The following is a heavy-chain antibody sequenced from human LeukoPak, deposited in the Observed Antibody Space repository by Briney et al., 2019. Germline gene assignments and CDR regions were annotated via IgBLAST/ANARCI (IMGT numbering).Heavy chain of an antibody. D-gene: IGHD5-18*01. CDR3: ARKGSTTAMVTGIDY. J-gene: IGHJ4*02. CDR2: ISSSSSYI. Sequence: GGSLRLSCAASGFTFSSYSINWVRQAPGKGLEWVSSISSSSSYIYYADSVKGRFTISRDNAKNSLYLQMNSLRAEDTAVYYCARKGSTTAMVTGIDYWGQGTLVTVSS. V-gene: IGHV3-21*01. CDR1: GFTFSSYS.